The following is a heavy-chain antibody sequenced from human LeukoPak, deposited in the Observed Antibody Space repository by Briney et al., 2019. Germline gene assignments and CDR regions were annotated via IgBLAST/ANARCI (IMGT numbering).Heavy chain of an antibody. CDR1: GFTVSRNY. CDR2: IYSGGST. Sequence: PGGSLILSCAASGFTVSRNYMSWVRQAPGKGLEWVSVIYSGGSTYYADSVKSRFTISRDNSKNTLYLQMNSLRAEDTAVYYCAREYSSSSHYYYYYMDVWGKGTTVTVSS. CDR3: AREYSSSSHYYYYYMDV. D-gene: IGHD6-6*01. J-gene: IGHJ6*03. V-gene: IGHV3-53*01.